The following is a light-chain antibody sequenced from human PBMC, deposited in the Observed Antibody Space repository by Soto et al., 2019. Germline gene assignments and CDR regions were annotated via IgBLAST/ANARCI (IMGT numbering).Light chain of an antibody. J-gene: IGKJ4*01. V-gene: IGKV1-9*01. CDR3: QQLSTYPLT. Sequence: DIQLTQSPSFLSASVGDRVTVTCRASQDISSYLAWYQKKPGKAPNLLIYDAATLQSGVPSRFSGSGSGTEFTLTISSLQPEDFATYYCQQLSTYPLTFGGGTKVEIK. CDR2: DAA. CDR1: QDISSY.